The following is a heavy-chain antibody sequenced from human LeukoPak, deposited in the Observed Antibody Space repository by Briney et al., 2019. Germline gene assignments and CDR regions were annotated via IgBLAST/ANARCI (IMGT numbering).Heavy chain of an antibody. CDR2: ISANNGEI. CDR1: GFTFTNYG. Sequence: GASVMVSCKASGFTFTNYGISWVRHAPGQGLEWMSWISANNGEIRYAQKFQGRVIMTTDTSTTTAYMELTSLRSDDTAVYYCARVPPSGHQVFGSDYWGQGTQVTVSS. D-gene: IGHD3-3*01. CDR3: ARVPPSGHQVFGSDY. J-gene: IGHJ4*02. V-gene: IGHV1-18*04.